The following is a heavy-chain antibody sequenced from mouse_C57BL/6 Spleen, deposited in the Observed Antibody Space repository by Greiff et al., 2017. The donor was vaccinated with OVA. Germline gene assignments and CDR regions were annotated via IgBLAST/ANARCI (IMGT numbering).Heavy chain of an antibody. V-gene: IGHV1-59*01. CDR3: ARFVTGTAFDY. CDR2: IDPSDSYT. Sequence: QVQLQQPGAELVRPGTSVKLSCKASGYTFTSYWMHWVKQRPGQGLEWIGVIDPSDSYTNYNQKFKGKATLTVDTSSSTAYMQLSSLTSEDSAVYYCARFVTGTAFDYWGQGTTLTVSS. D-gene: IGHD4-1*01. J-gene: IGHJ2*01. CDR1: GYTFTSYW.